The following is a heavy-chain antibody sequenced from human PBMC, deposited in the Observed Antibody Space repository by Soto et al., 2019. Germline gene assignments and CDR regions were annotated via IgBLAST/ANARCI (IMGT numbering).Heavy chain of an antibody. CDR1: GGSISSYY. V-gene: IGHV4-59*01. CDR3: ARGRIYDFWSGYYFWFDP. J-gene: IGHJ5*02. D-gene: IGHD3-3*01. CDR2: IYYSGST. Sequence: PSETVSLTCTVSGGSISSYYWSWIRQPPGKGLEWIGYIYYSGSTNYNPSLKSRVTISVDTSKNQFSLKLSSVTAADTAVYYCARGRIYDFWSGYYFWFDPWGQGTLVTVSS.